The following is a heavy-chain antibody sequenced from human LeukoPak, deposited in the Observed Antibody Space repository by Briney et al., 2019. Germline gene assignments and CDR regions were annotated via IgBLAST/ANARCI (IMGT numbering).Heavy chain of an antibody. CDR3: ARDRSIVVVPVAIVPTYHYYGMDV. CDR1: GYTFTSYG. V-gene: IGHV1-18*01. Sequence: ASVKVSCKASGYTFTSYGISWVRQAPGQGLEWMGWISAYNGNTNYARKLQGRVTMTTDTSTSTAYMELRSLRSDDTAVYYCARDRSIVVVPVAIVPTYHYYGMDVWGQGTTVTVSS. CDR2: ISAYNGNT. J-gene: IGHJ6*02. D-gene: IGHD2-2*01.